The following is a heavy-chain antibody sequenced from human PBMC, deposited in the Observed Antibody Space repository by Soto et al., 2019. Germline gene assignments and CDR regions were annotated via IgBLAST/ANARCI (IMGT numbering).Heavy chain of an antibody. D-gene: IGHD3-22*01. V-gene: IGHV3-30*18. CDR3: AKDEYYYDSSGYPLYHY. CDR2: ISYDGSNK. CDR1: GFTFSSYG. J-gene: IGHJ4*02. Sequence: QVQLVESGGGVVQPGRSLRLSCAASGFTFSSYGMHWVRQAPGKGLEWVAVISYDGSNKYYADSVKGRFTISRDNSKNTLYLQMNSLRAEDTAVYYSAKDEYYYDSSGYPLYHYWGQGTLVTVSS.